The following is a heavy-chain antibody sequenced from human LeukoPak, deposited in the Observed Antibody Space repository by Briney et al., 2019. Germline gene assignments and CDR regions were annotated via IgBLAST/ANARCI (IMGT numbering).Heavy chain of an antibody. CDR3: ARDRSYYNYFEY. J-gene: IGHJ3*01. CDR1: GFTFSSYW. CDR2: IKQDGSEI. V-gene: IGHV3-7*04. Sequence: GGSLRLSCAASGFTFSSYWMSWVRQAPGKGLEWVANIKQDGSEIYYADSVKGRFTISRDNAKSSLYLQVNSLRAEDTAVYYCARDRSYYNYFEYWGQGTIVTVSS. D-gene: IGHD3-10*01.